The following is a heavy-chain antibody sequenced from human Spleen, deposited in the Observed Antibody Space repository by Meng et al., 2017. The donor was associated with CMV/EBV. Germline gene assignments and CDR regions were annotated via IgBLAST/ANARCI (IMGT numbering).Heavy chain of an antibody. CDR3: AREHYSGYYTGGMDV. Sequence: SETLSLTCTVSGGSISSYFWSWIRQPPGKGLEWIGYIYNSGNAYYNPPLKSRVTISLDTSKNRFSLNLSSVTAADTAVYYCAREHYSGYYTGGMDVWGQGTTVTVSS. CDR1: GGSISSYF. D-gene: IGHD3-3*01. V-gene: IGHV4-4*09. CDR2: IYNSGNA. J-gene: IGHJ6*02.